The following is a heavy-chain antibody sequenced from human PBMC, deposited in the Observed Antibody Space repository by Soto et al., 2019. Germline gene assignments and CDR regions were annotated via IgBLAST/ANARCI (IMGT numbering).Heavy chain of an antibody. CDR1: GFTFSSYG. CDR3: ARDLGTCSGGSCYSGYFDY. Sequence: GGSLRLSCAASGFTFSSYGMHWVRQAPGKGLEWVAVIWYDGSNKYYADSVKGRFTISRDNSKNTLYLQMNSLRAEDTAVYYCARDLGTCSGGSCYSGYFDYWGQGTLVTVSS. V-gene: IGHV3-33*01. D-gene: IGHD2-15*01. CDR2: IWYDGSNK. J-gene: IGHJ4*02.